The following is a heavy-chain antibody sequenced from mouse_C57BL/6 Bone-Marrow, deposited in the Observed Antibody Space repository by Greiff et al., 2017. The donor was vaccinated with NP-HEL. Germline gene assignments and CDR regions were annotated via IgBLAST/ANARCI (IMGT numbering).Heavy chain of an antibody. V-gene: IGHV1-50*01. CDR3: ARGGAWFAY. CDR1: GYTFTSYW. J-gene: IGHJ3*01. Sequence: QVQLQQPGAELVKPGASVKLSCKASGYTFTSYWMQWVKQRPGPGLEWIGEIDPSDSYTQSNQTFKGKATLTVDTSSSTAYMQLSSLTSEDSAVYYCARGGAWFAYGGQGTLVTVSA. CDR2: IDPSDSYT.